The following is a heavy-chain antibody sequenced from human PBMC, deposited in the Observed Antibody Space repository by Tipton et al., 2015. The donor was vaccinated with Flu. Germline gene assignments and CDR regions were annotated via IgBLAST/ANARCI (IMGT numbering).Heavy chain of an antibody. D-gene: IGHD3-9*01. CDR3: VRTSDMLTGYPLPGFDY. CDR1: GYSFSNHW. Sequence: QLVQSGAEVKQPGESLKISCMGSGYSFSNHWIGWVRQLPGKGLEWMGIIYPDDSDTRYSPSFAGQVTISADKSTSTAYLQWSSLKASDTAMYYCVRTSDMLTGYPLPGFDYWGQGTLVTISS. V-gene: IGHV5-51*01. CDR2: IYPDDSDT. J-gene: IGHJ4*02.